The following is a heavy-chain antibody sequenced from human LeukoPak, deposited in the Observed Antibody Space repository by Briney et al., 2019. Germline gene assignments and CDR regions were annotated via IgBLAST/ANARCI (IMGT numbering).Heavy chain of an antibody. CDR3: ARGQLWQTGWFDP. D-gene: IGHD5-18*01. CDR2: ISYDGSNK. V-gene: IGHV3-30-3*01. J-gene: IGHJ5*02. Sequence: GGSLRLSCAASGFTFSSYAMHWVRQAPGKGLEWVAVISYDGSNKYYADSVKGRFTIARDNSKNTLYLQMNSLRAEDTAVYYCARGQLWQTGWFDPWGQGTLVTASS. CDR1: GFTFSSYA.